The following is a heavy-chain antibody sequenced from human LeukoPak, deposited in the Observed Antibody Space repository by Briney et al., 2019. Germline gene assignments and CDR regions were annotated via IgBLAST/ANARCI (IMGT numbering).Heavy chain of an antibody. CDR1: GFTFSSYA. J-gene: IGHJ4*02. D-gene: IGHD6-19*01. Sequence: GGSLRLSCAASGFTFSSYAMHWVRQAPGKGLEWVAVISYDGSNKYYADSVKGRFTIPRDNSKNTLYLQMNSLRAEDTAVYYCARDEASGQWLVPYFDYWGQGTLVTVSS. CDR3: ARDEASGQWLVPYFDY. CDR2: ISYDGSNK. V-gene: IGHV3-30-3*01.